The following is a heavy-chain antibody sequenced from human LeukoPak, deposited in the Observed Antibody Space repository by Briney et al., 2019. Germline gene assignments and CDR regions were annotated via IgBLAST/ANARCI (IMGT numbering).Heavy chain of an antibody. CDR3: SVSGYFGWNYFDY. D-gene: IGHD5-18*01. J-gene: IGHJ4*02. CDR1: GYTFSNCW. Sequence: PGESLKISCKGSGYTFSNCWIGWVRQMPGKGLEWMGIIYPGDSHTRYSPSFQGQVTISADKSISTAYLQWSSLKASDTAMYYCSVSGYFGWNYFDYWGQGTLVTVSS. CDR2: IYPGDSHT. V-gene: IGHV5-51*01.